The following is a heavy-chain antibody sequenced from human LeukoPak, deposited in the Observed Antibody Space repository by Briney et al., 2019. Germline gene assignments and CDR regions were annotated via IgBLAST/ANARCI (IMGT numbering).Heavy chain of an antibody. V-gene: IGHV3-33*03. CDR3: ARWYGDYGAFDI. J-gene: IGHJ3*02. Sequence: GGSLRLSCAASGYTFSSHGMHWVRQAPGKGLEWVALIWYDGSKKYYADSVKGRFTISRDNSKNTVYLQMNSLRAEDTAVYYCARWYGDYGAFDIWGQGPMVTVSS. CDR2: IWYDGSKK. CDR1: GYTFSSHG. D-gene: IGHD4-17*01.